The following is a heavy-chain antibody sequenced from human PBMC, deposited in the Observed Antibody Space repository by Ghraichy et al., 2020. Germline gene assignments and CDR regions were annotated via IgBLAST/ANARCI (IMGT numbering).Heavy chain of an antibody. CDR1: GGTFSSYA. CDR3: ASLVVYYDSSGHFDY. V-gene: IGHV1-69*13. CDR2: IIPIFGTA. J-gene: IGHJ4*02. Sequence: SVKVSCKASGGTFSSYAISWVRQAPGQGLEWMGGIIPIFGTANYAQKFQGRVTITADESTSTAYMELSSLRSEDTAVYYCASLVVYYDSSGHFDYWGQGTLVTVSS. D-gene: IGHD3-22*01.